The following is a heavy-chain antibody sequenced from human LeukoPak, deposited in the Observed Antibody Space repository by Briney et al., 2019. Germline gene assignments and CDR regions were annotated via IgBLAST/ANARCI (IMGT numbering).Heavy chain of an antibody. D-gene: IGHD6-19*01. CDR3: ARAVADYYYYYMDV. J-gene: IGHJ6*03. Sequence: KPSETLSLTCTVSGGSISSGSYYWSWIRQPAGKGLEWIGRIYTSGSTNYNPSLKSRVTISVDTSKNQFSLKLSSVTAADTAVYYCARAVADYYYYYMDVWGKGTTVTISS. CDR1: GGSISSGSYY. CDR2: IYTSGST. V-gene: IGHV4-61*02.